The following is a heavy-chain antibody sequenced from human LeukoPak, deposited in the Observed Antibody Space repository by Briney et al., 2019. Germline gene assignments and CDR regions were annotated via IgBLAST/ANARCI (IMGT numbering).Heavy chain of an antibody. CDR3: AKDRGGALTVTTGGDY. CDR1: GFTFSSYG. D-gene: IGHD4-17*01. Sequence: GGSLRLSCAASGFTFSSYGMHWFRQAPGKGLEWVAVISYDGSNKYYADSVKGRFTISRDNSKNMLYLQMNSLRAEDTAVYYCAKDRGGALTVTTGGDYWGQGTLVTVSS. V-gene: IGHV3-30*18. J-gene: IGHJ4*02. CDR2: ISYDGSNK.